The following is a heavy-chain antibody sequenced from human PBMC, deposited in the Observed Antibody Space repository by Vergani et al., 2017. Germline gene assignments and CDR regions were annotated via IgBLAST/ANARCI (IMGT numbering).Heavy chain of an antibody. CDR1: GYSISSGYY. CDR2: IYHSGST. D-gene: IGHD3/OR15-3a*01. V-gene: IGHV4-38-2*01. CDR3: ARRDWYAKQYDY. J-gene: IGHJ4*02. Sequence: QVQLQESGPGLVKPSETLSLTCAVSGYSISSGYYWGWIRQPPGKGLEWIGSIYHSGSTYYNPYLKSRVTISVDTSTNQFSLKLSSVTAADTAVYYCARRDWYAKQYDYWGQGTLVTVSS.